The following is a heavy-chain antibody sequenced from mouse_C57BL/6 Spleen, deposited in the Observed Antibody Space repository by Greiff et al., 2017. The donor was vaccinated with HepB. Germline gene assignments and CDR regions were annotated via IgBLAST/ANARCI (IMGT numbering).Heavy chain of an antibody. D-gene: IGHD1-1*01. CDR2: INPGSGGT. V-gene: IGHV1-54*01. CDR3: ARGSYYDGSSDYAMDY. Sequence: VQLQQSGAELVRPGTSVKVSCKASGYAFTNYLIEWVKQRPGQGLEWIGVINPGSGGTNYNEKFKGKATLTADKSSSTAYMQLSSLTSEDSAVYFCARGSYYDGSSDYAMDYWGQGTSVTVSS. J-gene: IGHJ4*01. CDR1: GYAFTNYL.